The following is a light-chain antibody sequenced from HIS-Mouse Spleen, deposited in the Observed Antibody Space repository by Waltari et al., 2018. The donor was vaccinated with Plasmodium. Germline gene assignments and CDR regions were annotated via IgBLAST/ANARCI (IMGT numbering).Light chain of an antibody. J-gene: IGLJ2*01. CDR2: EGS. CDR1: SSAVGSYNL. CDR3: CSYAGSRMV. Sequence: QSALTQPAAVSGSPGQSITISCTGTSSAVGSYNLYSWYQQHPGKAPKPMIYEGSKRPSGVSNRFSGSKSGNTASLTISGLQAEDEADYYCCSYAGSRMVFGGGTKLTVL. V-gene: IGLV2-23*01.